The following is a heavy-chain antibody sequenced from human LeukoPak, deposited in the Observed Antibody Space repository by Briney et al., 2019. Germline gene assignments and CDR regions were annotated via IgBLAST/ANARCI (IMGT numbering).Heavy chain of an antibody. CDR1: GFTFSVHY. J-gene: IGHJ4*02. V-gene: IGHV3-72*01. CDR2: TRNKANSYTT. Sequence: GGSLRLSCAASGFTFSVHYMDWVRQAPGKGLEWVGRTRNKANSYTTEYAASVKGRFTISRDDSKNSLYLQMNSLKTEDTAVYYCARDLGGSYYGGYYFDYWGQGTLVTVSS. CDR3: ARDLGGSYYGGYYFDY. D-gene: IGHD1-26*01.